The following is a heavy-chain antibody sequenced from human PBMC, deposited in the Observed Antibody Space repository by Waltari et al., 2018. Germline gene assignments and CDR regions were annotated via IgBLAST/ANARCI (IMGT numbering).Heavy chain of an antibody. V-gene: IGHV4-59*08. CDR2: LRNTGST. D-gene: IGHD3-22*01. CDR3: ARLPTKYYDSLGWGFFDQ. CDR1: GDFPSADH. Sequence: HVQLQESGPGLVKPSETLSLPCTVSGDFPSADHWTWIRQAPGKGLEWIAYLRNTGSTKRNPSLESRVTISADTSKKQFTLRLTSVTAADTAVYYCARLPTKYYDSLGWGFFDQWGQGILVTVSS. J-gene: IGHJ4*02.